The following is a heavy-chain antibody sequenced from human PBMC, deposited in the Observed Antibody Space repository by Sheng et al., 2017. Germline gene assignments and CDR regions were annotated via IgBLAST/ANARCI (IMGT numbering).Heavy chain of an antibody. J-gene: IGHJ5*02. CDR3: ARVVNFDGVDWFDP. Sequence: QVQLQESGPGLVKPSETLSLTCTVSGGSISSYYWSWIRQPPGKGLEWIGYIYYSGSTNYNPSLKSRVTISVDTSKNQFSLKLSSVTAADTAVYYCARVVNFDGVDWFDPWGQGTLVTVSS. CDR2: IYYSGST. V-gene: IGHV4-59*01. D-gene: IGHD2-8*01. CDR1: GGSISSYY.